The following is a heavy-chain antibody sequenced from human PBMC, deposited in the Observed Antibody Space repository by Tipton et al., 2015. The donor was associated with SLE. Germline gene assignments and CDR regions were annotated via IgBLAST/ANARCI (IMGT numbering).Heavy chain of an antibody. CDR2: IYYSGST. CDR3: ASCSRSDAFDI. J-gene: IGHJ3*02. V-gene: IGHV4-31*03. D-gene: IGHD2-2*01. Sequence: TLSLTCTVSGGSISSGSYYWSWIRQHPGKGLEWIGYIYYSGSTYYNPSLKSRVTISVDTSKNQFSLKLSSVTAADTAVYYCASCSRSDAFDIWGQGTMVTVSS. CDR1: GGSISSGSYY.